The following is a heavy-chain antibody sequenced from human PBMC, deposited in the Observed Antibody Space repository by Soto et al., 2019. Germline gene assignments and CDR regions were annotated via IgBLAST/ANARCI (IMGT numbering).Heavy chain of an antibody. D-gene: IGHD2-15*01. J-gene: IGHJ4*02. CDR2: INPSGGGT. V-gene: IGHV1-46*01. CDR1: GYTFSIYD. Sequence: ASVKVSCKASGYTFSIYDMHWVRQAPGQGLEWMGIINPSGGGTSFAQKFQGRVTMTSDTSTSTVYMELSSLRSEDTAVYYCARDRGFCSGGTCYMFDYWGQGTLVTVSS. CDR3: ARDRGFCSGGTCYMFDY.